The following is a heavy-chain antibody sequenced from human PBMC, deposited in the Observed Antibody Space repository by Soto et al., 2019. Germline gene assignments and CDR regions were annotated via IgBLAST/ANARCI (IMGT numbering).Heavy chain of an antibody. CDR3: ARAGTTMIVGYFDY. D-gene: IGHD3-22*01. V-gene: IGHV4-30-4*01. CDR1: GGSISSGDYY. CDR2: IYYSGST. J-gene: IGHJ4*02. Sequence: SETLSLTCTVSGGSISSGDYYWSWIRQPPGKGLEWIGYIYYSGSTYYNPSLKSRVTISVDTSKNQFSLKLSSVTAADTAVYYCARAGTTMIVGYFDYWGQGTLVTSPQ.